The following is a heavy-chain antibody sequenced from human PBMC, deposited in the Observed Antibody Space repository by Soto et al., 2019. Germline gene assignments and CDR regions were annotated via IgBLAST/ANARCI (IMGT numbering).Heavy chain of an antibody. V-gene: IGHV3-21*04. J-gene: IGHJ4*02. CDR2: ISSSSSYI. D-gene: IGHD4-17*01. CDR1: GFTFSSYS. Sequence: GGSLRLSCAASGFTFSSYSMNWVRQAPGKGLEWVSSISSSSSYIYHADSVKGRFTISRDNAKNSLYLQMNSLRAEDTAVYYCARDLRLDYWGQGTLVTVSS. CDR3: ARDLRLDY.